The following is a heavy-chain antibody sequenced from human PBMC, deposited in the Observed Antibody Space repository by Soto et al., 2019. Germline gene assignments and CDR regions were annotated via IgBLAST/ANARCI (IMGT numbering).Heavy chain of an antibody. CDR1: GFTFSIYS. Sequence: GGSLRLSCAASGFTFSIYSMNWGRQAPGKGLEWVSYISHTGNTIYYADSLKGRFTISRDSAKNSLDLQMSSLRAEDTAVYYCARDRSSSASGLPTYHFYYMDVWGKGTTVTVSS. D-gene: IGHD3-10*01. CDR2: ISHTGNTI. J-gene: IGHJ6*03. V-gene: IGHV3-48*01. CDR3: ARDRSSSASGLPTYHFYYMDV.